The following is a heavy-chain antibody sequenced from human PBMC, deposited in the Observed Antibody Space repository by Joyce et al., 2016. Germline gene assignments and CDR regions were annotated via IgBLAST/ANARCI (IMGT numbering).Heavy chain of an antibody. D-gene: IGHD3-22*01. CDR3: ARVRRYFDNSGYPDF. J-gene: IGHJ4*02. Sequence: QVQLQESGPRLVKPSQTLSLTCTVSGGSIRSDSSYWSWFRQSPGKGREWIGFIFYSCNTYYNPFLKSRGTIAIDTSKRLFSLKLTSVTAADTATYYCARVRRYFDNSGYPDFWGQGTLVIVSS. CDR2: IFYSCNT. V-gene: IGHV4-31*03. CDR1: GGSIRSDSSY.